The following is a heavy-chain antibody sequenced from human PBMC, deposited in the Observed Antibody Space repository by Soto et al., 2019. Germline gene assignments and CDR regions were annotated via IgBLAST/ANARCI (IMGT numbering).Heavy chain of an antibody. CDR1: GFTFDDYA. D-gene: IGHD5-18*01. V-gene: IGHV3-9*01. J-gene: IGHJ4*02. Sequence: EVQLVESGGGLVQPGRSLRLSCAASGFTFDDYAVHWVRQAPGKGLEWVSGISWNSGNIDYADSVKGRFTISRDNAKNSLVLQMNSLRADDTALYYCAKGRGYTYNGGSALDYWGQGTLGTVSS. CDR2: ISWNSGNI. CDR3: AKGRGYTYNGGSALDY.